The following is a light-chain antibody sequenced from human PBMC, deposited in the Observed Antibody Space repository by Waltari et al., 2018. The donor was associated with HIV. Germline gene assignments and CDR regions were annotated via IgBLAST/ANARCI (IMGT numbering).Light chain of an antibody. CDR2: EVR. CDR3: SSYTNTNTLI. Sequence: QSALTQPASVSGSPGQSISISCTGTSDDIGGSKYVSWYQQHPGKVHKLILFEVRTRPSGVSNRFSGSKSDNTASLSISGLQAEDEAAYYCSSYTNTNTLIFGGGTRLTVL. CDR1: SDDIGGSKY. V-gene: IGLV2-14*01. J-gene: IGLJ2*01.